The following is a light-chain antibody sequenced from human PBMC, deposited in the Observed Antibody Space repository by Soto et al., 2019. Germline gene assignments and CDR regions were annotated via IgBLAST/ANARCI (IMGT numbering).Light chain of an antibody. CDR2: DAS. CDR3: QQSQSTPLT. V-gene: IGKV1-5*01. Sequence: DIQMTQSPSTLSASVGDRVTITCRASQSISSWSAWYQQKPGKAPKLLIYDASSLESGVPSRFSGSGSGAEFTLTISSLQPEDFASYFCQQSQSTPLTFGGGTKVDIK. J-gene: IGKJ4*01. CDR1: QSISSW.